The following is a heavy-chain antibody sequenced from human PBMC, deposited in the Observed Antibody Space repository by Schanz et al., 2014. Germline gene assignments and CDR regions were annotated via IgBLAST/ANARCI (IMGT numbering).Heavy chain of an antibody. Sequence: LQLQESGSGLMKPSQTLSLTCAVSGGSISSGGYSWNWIRQSPGKGLEWIGYIYYRGNTYYNPSLKSRVTISVDRSKNQCSLRLDAVTAADTAVYYCARDTTGRLDLWGRGTLVTVSS. CDR3: ARDTTGRLDL. D-gene: IGHD1-1*01. CDR2: IYYRGNT. CDR1: GGSISSGGYS. J-gene: IGHJ2*01. V-gene: IGHV4-30-2*06.